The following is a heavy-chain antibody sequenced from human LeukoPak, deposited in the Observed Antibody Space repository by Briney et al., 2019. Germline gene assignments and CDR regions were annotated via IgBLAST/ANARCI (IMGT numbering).Heavy chain of an antibody. Sequence: PSETLSLTCTVSGGSIGSTSYYWGWIRQPPGKGLEYIGSISYSGSTYSNPSLNSRVTISVDTSKNHFSLKLSSVTAADTAVYYCARHTHSIDTTVTNRQFDYWGQGTLVTVSS. J-gene: IGHJ4*02. V-gene: IGHV4-39*01. CDR2: ISYSGST. CDR3: ARHTHSIDTTVTNRQFDY. D-gene: IGHD4-17*01. CDR1: GGSIGSTSYY.